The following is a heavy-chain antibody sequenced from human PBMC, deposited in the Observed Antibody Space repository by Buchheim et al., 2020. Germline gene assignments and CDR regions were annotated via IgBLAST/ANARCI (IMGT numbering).Heavy chain of an antibody. D-gene: IGHD6-19*01. CDR1: GYTFTSYY. J-gene: IGHJ1*01. Sequence: QVQLVQSGAEVKKPGASVKVSCKASGYTFTSYYMHWVRQAPGQGLEWMGIINPSGGSTSYAQKFQGRVTMTRDTSTSTLDMELSSLRSEDTAVYYCARDRGRSGWSPKAGYFQHWGQGTL. V-gene: IGHV1-46*01. CDR2: INPSGGST. CDR3: ARDRGRSGWSPKAGYFQH.